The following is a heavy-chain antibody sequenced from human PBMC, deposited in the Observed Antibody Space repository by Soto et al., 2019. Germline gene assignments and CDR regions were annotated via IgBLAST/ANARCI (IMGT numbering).Heavy chain of an antibody. CDR3: AKVLLKYSGSYFDH. Sequence: EVQVLDSGGGLVQPGGSLRLSCAASGFTFSTYPMSWVRQAPGKGLEWVSIISGSGGNTDYADSVKGRFTMSRDNSKNTVYLQMNRLRAEDTAVYYCAKVLLKYSGSYFDHWGQGTLVTVSS. CDR1: GFTFSTYP. V-gene: IGHV3-23*01. J-gene: IGHJ4*02. CDR2: ISGSGGNT. D-gene: IGHD1-26*01.